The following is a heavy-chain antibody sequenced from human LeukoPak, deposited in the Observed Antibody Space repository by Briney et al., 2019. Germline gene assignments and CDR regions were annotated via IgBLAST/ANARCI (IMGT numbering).Heavy chain of an antibody. V-gene: IGHV3-48*01. CDR1: GFTFSDYA. CDR2: ISSSSSTI. D-gene: IGHD1-7*01. Sequence: GGSLRLSCAASGFTFSDYALGWVRQAPGKGLEWVSYISSSSSTIYYADSVKGRFTISRDNAKNSLYLQMNSLRAEDTAVYYCARPLLPLTGTTGYWGQGTLVTVSS. J-gene: IGHJ4*02. CDR3: ARPLLPLTGTTGY.